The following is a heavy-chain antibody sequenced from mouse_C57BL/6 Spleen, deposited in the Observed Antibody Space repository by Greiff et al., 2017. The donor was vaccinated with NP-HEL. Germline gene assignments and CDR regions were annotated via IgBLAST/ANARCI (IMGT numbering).Heavy chain of an antibody. CDR3: AREAIYHDYERGAMDY. CDR2: IDPSDSET. Sequence: QVQLQQPGAELVRPGSSVKLSCQASGYTFTSYWMHWVKQRPIQGLEWIGNIDPSDSETHYNQKFKDKATLTVDTSSSTAYMPLSSLTSEDSAVYYCAREAIYHDYERGAMDYWGQGTSVTVSS. D-gene: IGHD2-4*01. J-gene: IGHJ4*01. CDR1: GYTFTSYW. V-gene: IGHV1-52*01.